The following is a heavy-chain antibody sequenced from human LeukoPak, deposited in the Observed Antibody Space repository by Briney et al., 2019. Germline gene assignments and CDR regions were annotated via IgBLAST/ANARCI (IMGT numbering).Heavy chain of an antibody. J-gene: IGHJ4*02. Sequence: SETLSLTCTVSDGSISSGSYYWSWIRQPAGKGLEWIGRIYTSGSTNYNPSLKSRVTISVDTSKNQFSLKLSSVTAADTAVYYCARVDLYGDYSFWGQGTLVTVSS. D-gene: IGHD4-17*01. V-gene: IGHV4-61*02. CDR1: DGSISSGSYY. CDR2: IYTSGST. CDR3: ARVDLYGDYSF.